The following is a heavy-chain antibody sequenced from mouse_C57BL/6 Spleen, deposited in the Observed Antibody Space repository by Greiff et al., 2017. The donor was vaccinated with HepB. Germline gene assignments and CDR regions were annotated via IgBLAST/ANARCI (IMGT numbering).Heavy chain of an antibody. D-gene: IGHD1-1*01. CDR3: ARDDGSSYDNAMDY. Sequence: QVQLQQPGAELVKPGASVKLSCKASGYTFTSYWMHWVKQRPGQGLEWIGMIHPNSGSTNYNEKFKSKATLTVDKSSSTAYMQLSSLTSEDSAVYYCARDDGSSYDNAMDYWGQGTSVTVSS. V-gene: IGHV1-64*01. CDR2: IHPNSGST. CDR1: GYTFTSYW. J-gene: IGHJ4*01.